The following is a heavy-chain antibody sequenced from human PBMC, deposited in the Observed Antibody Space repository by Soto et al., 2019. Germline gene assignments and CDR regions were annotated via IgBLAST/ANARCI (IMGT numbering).Heavy chain of an antibody. CDR1: GGSISSGGYY. CDR2: IYYSGST. Sequence: PSETLSVTCTVSGGSISSGGYYWSWIRQHPGKGLEWIGYIYYSGSTYYNPSLKSRVTISVDTSKNQFSLKLSSVTAADTAVYYCARAVVNDAFDIWGQGTMVTVSS. CDR3: ARAVVNDAFDI. D-gene: IGHD3-22*01. J-gene: IGHJ3*02. V-gene: IGHV4-31*03.